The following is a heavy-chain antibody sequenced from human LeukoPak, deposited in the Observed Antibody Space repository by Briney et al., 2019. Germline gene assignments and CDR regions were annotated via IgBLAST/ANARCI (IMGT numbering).Heavy chain of an antibody. CDR2: INHSGST. D-gene: IGHD2-15*01. J-gene: IGHJ4*02. V-gene: IGHV4-34*01. CDR1: GGSFSGYY. CDR3: ARESCSGGSCWAY. Sequence: PSETLSLTCAVYGGSFSGYYWSWIRQPPGKGLEWIGEINHSGSTNYDPSLKSRVTISVDTSKNQFSLKLSSVTAADTAVYYCARESCSGGSCWAYWGQGTLVTVSS.